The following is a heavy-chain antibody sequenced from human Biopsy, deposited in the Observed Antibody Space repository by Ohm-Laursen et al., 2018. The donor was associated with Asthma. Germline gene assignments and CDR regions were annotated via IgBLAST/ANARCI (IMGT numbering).Heavy chain of an antibody. CDR2: ISYDGRNT. CDR3: ARRAPPGIVVPPVGGGMDV. V-gene: IGHV3-30*04. Sequence: SLRLSCTGSGFTFDNYTMHWVRQAPGKGLEWVTIISYDGRNTYYADSVEGRFTISRDNSKNTLFLQMSSLRPENTAVYYCARRAPPGIVVPPVGGGMDVWGQGTTVTVSS. J-gene: IGHJ6*02. CDR1: GFTFDNYT. D-gene: IGHD2-2*01.